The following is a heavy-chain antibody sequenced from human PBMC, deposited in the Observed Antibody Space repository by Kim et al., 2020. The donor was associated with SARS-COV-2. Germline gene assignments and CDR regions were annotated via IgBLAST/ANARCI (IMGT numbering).Heavy chain of an antibody. D-gene: IGHD6-19*01. V-gene: IGHV3-30*07. J-gene: IGHJ4*02. CDR3: ARGAGFIAVAGKAPFDY. Sequence: KGRFTISRDNSKNTLYLQMNSLRAEDTAVYYCARGAGFIAVAGKAPFDYWGQGTLVTVSS.